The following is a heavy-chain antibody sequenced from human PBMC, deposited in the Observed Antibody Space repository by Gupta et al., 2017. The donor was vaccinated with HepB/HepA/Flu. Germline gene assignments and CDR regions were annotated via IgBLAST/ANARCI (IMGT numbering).Heavy chain of an antibody. Sequence: EVQLVESGGGLVKPGGSLRLSCAASDLTFSSYTMNWVRQAPGKGLEWVSSISSSSGYIYYADSVKGRFTISRDNAKSSLYLQMNDLRAEDTAVYYCARGRGTNDRIDYWGQGTLVTVSS. V-gene: IGHV3-21*06. J-gene: IGHJ4*02. D-gene: IGHD2-8*01. CDR3: ARGRGTNDRIDY. CDR1: DLTFSSYT. CDR2: ISSSSGYI.